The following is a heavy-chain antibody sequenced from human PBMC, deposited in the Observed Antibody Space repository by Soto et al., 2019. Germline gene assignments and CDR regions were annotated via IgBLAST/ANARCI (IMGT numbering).Heavy chain of an antibody. CDR3: ARANFYGDYAYFDF. J-gene: IGHJ4*02. D-gene: IGHD4-17*01. CDR1: DGSISSDTYY. CDR2: IYYSGST. V-gene: IGHV4-31*03. Sequence: TSETLSLTCTVSDGSISSDTYYWSWIRQHPGKGLEWIGYIYYSGSTYYNPSLKSRVTMSVDTSKNRFSLRLSSVTAADTAVYYCARANFYGDYAYFDFWGQGTLVTVSS.